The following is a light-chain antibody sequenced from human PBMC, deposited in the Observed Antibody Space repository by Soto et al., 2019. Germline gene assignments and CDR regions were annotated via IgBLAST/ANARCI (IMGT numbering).Light chain of an antibody. Sequence: EIVLTQSPGTLSLSPGERATLSCRASQSVSSSYLAWYQQKPGQAPRLLIYGASSRATSVPDRFSGSGSGTDFTLAISRMECEDFAVEYCEQYGSSPYTFGQGTKLEIK. CDR2: GAS. V-gene: IGKV3-20*01. CDR1: QSVSSSY. J-gene: IGKJ2*01. CDR3: EQYGSSPYT.